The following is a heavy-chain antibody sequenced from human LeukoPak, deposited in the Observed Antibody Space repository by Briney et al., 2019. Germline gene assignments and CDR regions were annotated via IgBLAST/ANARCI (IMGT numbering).Heavy chain of an antibody. CDR2: IYPGDSDN. Sequence: GESLKISCKGSGYSFTSYWIGWVRQMPGKGLEWMGIIYPGDSDNRYSPSFQGQVTISADKSISTAYPQWSSLKASDTAMYYCARRASSSHDAFDIWGQGTMVTVSS. V-gene: IGHV5-51*01. D-gene: IGHD6-13*01. J-gene: IGHJ3*02. CDR1: GYSFTSYW. CDR3: ARRASSSHDAFDI.